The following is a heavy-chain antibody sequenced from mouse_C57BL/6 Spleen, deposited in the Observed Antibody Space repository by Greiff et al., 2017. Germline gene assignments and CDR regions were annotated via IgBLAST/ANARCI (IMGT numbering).Heavy chain of an antibody. CDR2: ISYDGSN. Sequence: ESGPGLVKPSQSLSLTCSVTGYSITSGYYWNWIRQFPGNKLEWMGYISYDGSNNYNPSLKNRISITRDTSKNQFFLKLNSVTTEDTATXYCARDTTTYCDVWGTGTTVTVSS. J-gene: IGHJ1*03. CDR3: ARDTTTYCDV. CDR1: GYSITSGYY. D-gene: IGHD1-1*01. V-gene: IGHV3-6*01.